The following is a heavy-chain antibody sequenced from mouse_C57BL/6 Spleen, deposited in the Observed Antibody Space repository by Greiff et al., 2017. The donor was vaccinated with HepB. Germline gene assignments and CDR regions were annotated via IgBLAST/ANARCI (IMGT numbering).Heavy chain of an antibody. Sequence: VQLQQSGPELVKPGASVKISCKASGYTFTDYYMNWVKQSHGKSLEWIGDINPNNGGTSYNQKFKGKATLTVDKSSSTAYMELRSLTSEDSAVYYCAKYDYGEAWFAYWGQGTLVTVSA. CDR1: GYTFTDYY. D-gene: IGHD2-4*01. CDR2: INPNNGGT. J-gene: IGHJ3*01. CDR3: AKYDYGEAWFAY. V-gene: IGHV1-26*01.